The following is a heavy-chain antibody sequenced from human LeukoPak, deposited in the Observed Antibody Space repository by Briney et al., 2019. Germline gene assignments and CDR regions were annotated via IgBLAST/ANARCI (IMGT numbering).Heavy chain of an antibody. Sequence: PGGSLRLSCAASGFTFSSYSMNWVRQPPGKGLEWIGEINHSGSTNYNPSLKSRVTISVDTSKNQFSLKLSSVTAADTAVYYCARGLSSDHTKGDFDYWGQGTLVTVSS. J-gene: IGHJ4*02. CDR3: ARGLSSDHTKGDFDY. V-gene: IGHV4-34*01. CDR1: GFTFSSYS. CDR2: INHSGST. D-gene: IGHD3-22*01.